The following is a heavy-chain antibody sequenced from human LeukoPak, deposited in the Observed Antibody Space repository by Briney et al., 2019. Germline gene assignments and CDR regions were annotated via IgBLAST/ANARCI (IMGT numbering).Heavy chain of an antibody. CDR3: ARFSYDSSGSNYYFDY. J-gene: IGHJ4*02. D-gene: IGHD3-22*01. CDR2: IYYSGST. Sequence: SETLSLTCTVSGGSISSSSYYWGWIRQPPGKGLEWIGSIYYSGSTYYNPSLKSRVTISVDTSKNQFSLKLSSVTAADTAVYYCARFSYDSSGSNYYFDYWGQGTLVTVSS. V-gene: IGHV4-39*07. CDR1: GGSISSSSYY.